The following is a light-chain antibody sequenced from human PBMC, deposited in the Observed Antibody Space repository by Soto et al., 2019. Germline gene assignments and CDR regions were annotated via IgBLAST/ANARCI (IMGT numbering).Light chain of an antibody. CDR2: NVN. J-gene: IGLJ2*01. CDR3: SSYTGITTLGI. V-gene: IGLV2-14*01. CDR1: SRDIGAYNF. Sequence: QSVLTQPASVSGSPGQSITISCTGTSRDIGAYNFISWYQQHPGKAPKLLIYNVNDRPTGVSNRFSGSKSGSPASLTISGLQAEDEADYYCSSYTGITTLGIFGGGTKLTVL.